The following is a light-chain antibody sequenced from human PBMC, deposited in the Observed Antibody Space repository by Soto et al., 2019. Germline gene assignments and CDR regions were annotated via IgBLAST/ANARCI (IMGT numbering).Light chain of an antibody. CDR3: QQYGSSPT. CDR2: GAS. J-gene: IGKJ2*01. Sequence: EIVLTQSPGTLSLSPGERATLSCRASQSVTSSYLAWYQQKPGQAPRLLIYGASSRATGIPDRFSGSGSGTDFTLTISRLGPEDFAVDYCQQYGSSPTFGQGTKLEIK. V-gene: IGKV3-20*01. CDR1: QSVTSSY.